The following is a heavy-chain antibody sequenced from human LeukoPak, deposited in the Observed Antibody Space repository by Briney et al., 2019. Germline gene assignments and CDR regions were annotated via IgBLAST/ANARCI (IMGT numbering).Heavy chain of an antibody. CDR3: ARSSDFWSGSELDYYMDV. V-gene: IGHV1-46*01. D-gene: IGHD3-3*01. CDR1: GYTFTSYY. J-gene: IGHJ6*03. Sequence: ASVKVSCKASGYTFTSYYMHWVRQAPGQGLEWMGIINPSGGSTSYAQKFQGRVTITTDESTSTAYMELSSLRSEDTAVYYCARSSDFWSGSELDYYMDVWGKGTTVTVSS. CDR2: INPSGGST.